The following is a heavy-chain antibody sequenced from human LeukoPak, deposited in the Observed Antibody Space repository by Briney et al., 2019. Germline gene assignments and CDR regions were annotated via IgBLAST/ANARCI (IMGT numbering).Heavy chain of an antibody. CDR1: GFTFSSYS. Sequence: PGGSLRLSCAASGFTFSSYSMNWVRQAPGKGLEWVSSISRSSSYIYYADSVKGRFTISRDNAKNSLYLQMNSLRAEDTAVYYCARDREFDPWGQGTLVTVSS. V-gene: IGHV3-21*01. J-gene: IGHJ5*02. CDR3: ARDREFDP. D-gene: IGHD3-10*01. CDR2: ISRSSSYI.